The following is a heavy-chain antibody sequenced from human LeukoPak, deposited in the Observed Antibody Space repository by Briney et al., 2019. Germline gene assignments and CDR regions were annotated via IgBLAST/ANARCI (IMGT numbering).Heavy chain of an antibody. D-gene: IGHD1-26*01. CDR1: GGSISGYY. V-gene: IGHV4-59*01. J-gene: IGHJ4*02. Sequence: SETLSLTCSVSGGSISGYYWSWIRQPPGKGLEWIAYIHYSGSTNYSPSLKSRVTISVDTSKNQFSLKLSSVTAADTAVYYCARRAKGSGSYDYWGQGTLVTVSS. CDR3: ARRAKGSGSYDY. CDR2: IHYSGST.